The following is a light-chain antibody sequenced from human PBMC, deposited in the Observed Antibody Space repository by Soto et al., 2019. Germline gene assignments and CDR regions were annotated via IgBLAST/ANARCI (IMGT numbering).Light chain of an antibody. CDR1: QGISSW. CDR3: QQYNSYSRT. Sequence: DIQMTQSPSSVSASVGDRVTITCRASQGISSWLAWYQQKQGKAPNLLIYDASSLESGVPSRFSGSGSGTEFTLTISSLQPDDFATYYCQQYNSYSRTFGQGTKVDIK. J-gene: IGKJ1*01. CDR2: DAS. V-gene: IGKV1-5*01.